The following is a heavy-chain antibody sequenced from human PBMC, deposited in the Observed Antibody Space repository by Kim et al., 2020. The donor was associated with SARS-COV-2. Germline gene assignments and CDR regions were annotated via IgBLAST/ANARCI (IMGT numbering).Heavy chain of an antibody. CDR1: GYTFTSYG. Sequence: ASVKVSCKASGYTFTSYGISWVRQAPGQGLEWMGWISAYNGNTNYAQKLQGRVTMTTDTSTSTAYMELRSLRSDDTAVYYCARDQGIVVVTAIPTDYWGQGTLVTVSS. CDR3: ARDQGIVVVTAIPTDY. V-gene: IGHV1-18*01. CDR2: ISAYNGNT. D-gene: IGHD2-21*02. J-gene: IGHJ4*02.